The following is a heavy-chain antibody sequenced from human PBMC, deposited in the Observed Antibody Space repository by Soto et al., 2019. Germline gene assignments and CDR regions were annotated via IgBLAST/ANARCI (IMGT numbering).Heavy chain of an antibody. CDR3: AKAALEWLLPNNYYYYYGMDV. CDR1: GFTFSSYA. V-gene: IGHV3-23*01. J-gene: IGHJ6*02. Sequence: GGSLRLSCAASGFTFSSYAISWVRQAPGKGLEWVSAISGSGGSTYYADSVKGRFTISRDNSKNTLYLQMNSLRAEDTAVYYCAKAALEWLLPNNYYYYYGMDVWGQGTTVTVSS. D-gene: IGHD3-3*01. CDR2: ISGSGGST.